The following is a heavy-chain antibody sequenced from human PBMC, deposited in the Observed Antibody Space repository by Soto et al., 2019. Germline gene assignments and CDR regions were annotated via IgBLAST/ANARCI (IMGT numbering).Heavy chain of an antibody. CDR1: AYSFTTYH. Sequence: QVQLVQSGAEVKKPGASVTVSCKASAYSFTTYHIHWVRQAPGQGLEWMGLINPDAGATNYAQRFQGRLRVTSDTSTSTVYMELRSLRFGDTGVYYCARGDIVLVPASEGNWFDPWGQGTLVTVSS. CDR2: INPDAGAT. J-gene: IGHJ5*02. CDR3: ARGDIVLVPASEGNWFDP. V-gene: IGHV1-46*01. D-gene: IGHD2-2*01.